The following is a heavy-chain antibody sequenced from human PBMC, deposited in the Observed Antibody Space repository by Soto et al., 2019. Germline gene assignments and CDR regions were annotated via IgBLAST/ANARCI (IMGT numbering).Heavy chain of an antibody. CDR1: GASISSGAYY. CDR3: ARRRGFSNLDSGADAFDI. D-gene: IGHD5-18*01. V-gene: IGHV4-31*03. J-gene: IGHJ3*02. Sequence: QVQLQESGPGLVKPSQTLSLTCTVSGASISSGAYYWSWIRQHPGKGLEWIGYIYYSGSSYYNPSLKSRASISLDTSNNQFSLRLSSVTAADTAVYYCARRRGFSNLDSGADAFDIWGQGTMVTVSS. CDR2: IYYSGSS.